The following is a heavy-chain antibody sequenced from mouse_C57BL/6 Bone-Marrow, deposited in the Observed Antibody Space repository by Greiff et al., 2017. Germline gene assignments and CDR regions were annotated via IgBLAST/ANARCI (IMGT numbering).Heavy chain of an antibody. CDR3: ARQGDYDEDFDY. CDR2: IYPGSGNT. D-gene: IGHD2-4*01. Sequence: QVQLQQSGAELVRPGASVKLSCKASGYTFTDYYINWVKQRPGQGLEWIARIYPGSGNTYYNEKLKGKATLTAEKSSSTAYMQLSSLTSEDSAVYFCARQGDYDEDFDYWGQGTTLTVSS. CDR1: GYTFTDYY. J-gene: IGHJ2*01. V-gene: IGHV1-76*01.